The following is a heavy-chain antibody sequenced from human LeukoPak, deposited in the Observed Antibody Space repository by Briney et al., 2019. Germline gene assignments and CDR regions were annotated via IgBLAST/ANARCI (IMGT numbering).Heavy chain of an antibody. D-gene: IGHD1-26*01. V-gene: IGHV5-51*01. CDR3: ARQSVGATTHFDY. CDR2: IYPGDSDT. CDR1: GYSFADYW. J-gene: IGHJ4*02. Sequence: GESLKISCKGSGYSFADYWIGWVRQMPGKGLEWMGIIYPGDSDTRYSPSFQGQVTISADKSISTAYLQWSSLKASDTAMYYCARQSVGATTHFDYWGQGTLVTVSS.